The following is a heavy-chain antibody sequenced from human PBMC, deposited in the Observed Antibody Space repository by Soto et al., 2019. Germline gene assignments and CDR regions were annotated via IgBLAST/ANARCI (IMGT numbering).Heavy chain of an antibody. D-gene: IGHD2-2*01. Sequence: SGPTLVNPTQTLTLTCTFSVFSLSTSGVGVGWIRQPPGKALEWLALIYWDDDKRYSPSLKSRLTITKDTSKNQVVLTMTNMDPVDTATYYCAHRPGSTSWPSSSANYFDYWGQGTLVTVSS. J-gene: IGHJ4*02. CDR1: VFSLSTSGVG. CDR3: AHRPGSTSWPSSSANYFDY. CDR2: IYWDDDK. V-gene: IGHV2-5*02.